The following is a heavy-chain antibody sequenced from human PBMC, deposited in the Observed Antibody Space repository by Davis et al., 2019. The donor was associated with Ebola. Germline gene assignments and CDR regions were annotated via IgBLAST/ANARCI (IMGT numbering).Heavy chain of an antibody. V-gene: IGHV1-2*06. J-gene: IGHJ4*02. CDR3: ARDVPGYCSRSTCYDSYSDS. Sequence: AASVKVSCKASGYTFTVYYIHWVRQAPGQGLEWMGRINPYSGGTKSAQKFQGRVTMTRDTSISTAYMELSRLRSDDTAVYYCARDVPGYCSRSTCYDSYSDSWGQGTLVTVSS. CDR1: GYTFTVYY. D-gene: IGHD2-2*01. CDR2: INPYSGGT.